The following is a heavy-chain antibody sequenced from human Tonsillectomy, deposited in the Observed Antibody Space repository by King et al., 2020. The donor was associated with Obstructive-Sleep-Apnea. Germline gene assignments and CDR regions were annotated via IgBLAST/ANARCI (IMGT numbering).Heavy chain of an antibody. CDR1: GFTFSSSG. Sequence: VQLVESGGGVVQPGGSLRLSCAASGFTFSSSGMHWVRQAPGKGLEWVTFIRYDGSNEYYADSVKGRLSMSRDNSKNTLFLQMNSLRTEDTAVYYCAKDNSNWSFDYWGQGILVTVSS. V-gene: IGHV3-30*02. D-gene: IGHD6-13*01. J-gene: IGHJ4*02. CDR3: AKDNSNWSFDY. CDR2: IRYDGSNE.